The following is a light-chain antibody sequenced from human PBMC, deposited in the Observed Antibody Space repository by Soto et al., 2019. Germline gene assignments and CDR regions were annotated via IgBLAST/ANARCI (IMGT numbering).Light chain of an antibody. J-gene: IGKJ1*01. CDR3: QQYNSDPWT. Sequence: DIHLTQSPSLLSASGRDRVTLXXRASQSISSWVDWYQQKPGTAPRXLSDKASSLERLGPSMFSGSGSGTEFTLTISSLQPDDLANYCCQQYNSDPWTFGQGTKVDNK. CDR2: KAS. CDR1: QSISSW. V-gene: IGKV1-5*03.